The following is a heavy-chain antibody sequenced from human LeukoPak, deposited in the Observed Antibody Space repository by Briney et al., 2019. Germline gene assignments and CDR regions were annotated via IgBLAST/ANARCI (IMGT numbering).Heavy chain of an antibody. J-gene: IGHJ6*02. CDR2: IYPGDSDT. V-gene: IGHV5-51*01. CDR1: GYSFTSYW. Sequence: GESLKISCKGSGYSFTSYWIGWVRQMPGKGLEWMGIIYPGDSDTRYSPSFQGQATISADKSISTAYLQWSSLKASDTAMYYCAKQTYYYDSSGYYERNYYYYYGMDVWGQGTTVTVSS. CDR3: AKQTYYYDSSGYYERNYYYYYGMDV. D-gene: IGHD3-22*01.